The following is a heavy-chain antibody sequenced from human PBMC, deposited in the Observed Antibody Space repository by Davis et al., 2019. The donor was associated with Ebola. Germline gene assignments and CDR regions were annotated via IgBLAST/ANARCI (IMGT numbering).Heavy chain of an antibody. D-gene: IGHD3-3*01. V-gene: IGHV1-3*01. Sequence: AASVKVSCKTSGYTFTNYAIHWVRQAPGQRLEWMGWINAGNGDTKYSQKFQGRVTFTRDTPASTAYMELSSLRSEDTAMYYCARSGYLNWFDPWGQGTLVTVSS. CDR3: ARSGYLNWFDP. J-gene: IGHJ5*02. CDR1: GYTFTNYA. CDR2: INAGNGDT.